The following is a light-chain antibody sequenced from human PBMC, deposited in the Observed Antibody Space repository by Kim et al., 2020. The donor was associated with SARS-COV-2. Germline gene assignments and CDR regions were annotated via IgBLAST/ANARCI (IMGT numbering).Light chain of an antibody. CDR2: YDS. Sequence: SYELIQPPSVSVAPGKTATLTCGGDNIGRISVHWYRQRPGQAPVLVMFYDSDRPSGIPERISGSNSGNTATLTISRGEAEDEADYYCQVWDKSSAKWVFGRGTQLTVL. CDR3: QVWDKSSAKWV. J-gene: IGLJ3*02. V-gene: IGLV3-21*01. CDR1: NIGRIS.